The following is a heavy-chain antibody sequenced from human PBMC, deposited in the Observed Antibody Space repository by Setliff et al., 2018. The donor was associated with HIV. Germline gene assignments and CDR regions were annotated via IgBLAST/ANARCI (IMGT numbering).Heavy chain of an antibody. V-gene: IGHV4-59*11. CDR1: GATIHYHY. CDR2: VDYSGDT. D-gene: IGHD1-7*01. Sequence: SETLSLTCSISGATIHYHYWSWIRQPHGKGLEWIGYVDYSGDTEYNPALQSRATISRDPSKSQVSLTLNSATAADTAVYYCTRGPGGTVPKPLEAFDVWGRGAVVTVSS. CDR3: TRGPGGTVPKPLEAFDV. J-gene: IGHJ3*01.